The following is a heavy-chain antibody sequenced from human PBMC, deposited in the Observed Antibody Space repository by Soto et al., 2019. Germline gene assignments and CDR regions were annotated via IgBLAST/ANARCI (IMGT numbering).Heavy chain of an antibody. Sequence: EVQLVESGGGLVKPGGSLRLSCAASGFTFSSYSMNWVRQAPGKGLEWVSSISSSSSYIYYADSVKGRFTISRDNAKNSLYLQMNSLRAEDTAVYYCASWLERSSYYYYYGMDVWGQTSTVTVS. D-gene: IGHD3-3*01. CDR1: GFTFSSYS. J-gene: IGHJ6*02. CDR3: ASWLERSSYYYYYGMDV. V-gene: IGHV3-21*01. CDR2: ISSSSSYI.